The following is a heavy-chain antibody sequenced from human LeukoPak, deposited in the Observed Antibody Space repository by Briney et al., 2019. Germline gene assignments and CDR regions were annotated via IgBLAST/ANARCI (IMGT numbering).Heavy chain of an antibody. CDR1: GGSFSGYY. J-gene: IGHJ4*02. CDR3: ARGVVPAARGLDY. CDR2: INHSGST. V-gene: IGHV4-34*01. Sequence: SETLSLTCAVYGGSFSGYYWSWIRQPPGKGLEWIGEINHSGSTNYNPSLKSRLTISVDTSKNQFSLKLSSVTAADTAVYYCARGVVPAARGLDYWGQGTLVTVSS. D-gene: IGHD2-2*01.